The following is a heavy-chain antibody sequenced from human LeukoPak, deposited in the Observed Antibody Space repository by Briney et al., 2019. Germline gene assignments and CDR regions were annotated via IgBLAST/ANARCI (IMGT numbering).Heavy chain of an antibody. CDR2: INPSGGST. CDR3: ARDRGAYSSGWHDYFDY. Sequence: ASVKVSCKASGYTFTSYYMHWVRQAPGQGLEWMGIINPSGGSTSYAQKFQGRVTMTRDMSTSTVYMELSSLRSEDTAVYYCARDRGAYSSGWHDYFDYWGQGTLVTVSS. CDR1: GYTFTSYY. J-gene: IGHJ4*02. V-gene: IGHV1-46*01. D-gene: IGHD6-19*01.